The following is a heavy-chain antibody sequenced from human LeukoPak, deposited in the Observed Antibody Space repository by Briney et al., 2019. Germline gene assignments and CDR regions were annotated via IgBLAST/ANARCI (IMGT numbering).Heavy chain of an antibody. J-gene: IGHJ4*02. V-gene: IGHV3-53*01. D-gene: IGHD3-3*02. CDR1: RFTFSNYV. CDR2: IYSGGST. Sequence: GGSLRLSCVTSRFTFSNYVMSWVRQAPGKGLEWVSVIYSGGSTYYADSVKGRFTISRDNSKNTLYLQMNSLRAEDTAVYYCARVSRHWGQGTLVTVSS. CDR3: ARVSRH.